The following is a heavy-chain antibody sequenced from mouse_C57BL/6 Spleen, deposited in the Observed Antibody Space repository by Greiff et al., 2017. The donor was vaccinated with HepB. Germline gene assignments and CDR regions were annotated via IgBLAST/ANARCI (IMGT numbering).Heavy chain of an antibody. CDR1: GYAFSSYW. CDR3: ARSYLLPCAY. Sequence: VQLQQSGAELVKPGASVKISCKASGYAFSSYWMNWVKQRPGKGLEWIGQIYPGDGDTNYNGKFKGKATLTADKSSSTAYMHLSSLTSDDSAVYFCARSYLLPCAYWGQGTLVTVSA. D-gene: IGHD2-1*01. CDR2: IYPGDGDT. V-gene: IGHV1-80*01. J-gene: IGHJ3*01.